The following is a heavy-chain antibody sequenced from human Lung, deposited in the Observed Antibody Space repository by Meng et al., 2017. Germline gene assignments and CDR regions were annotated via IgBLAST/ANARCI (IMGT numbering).Heavy chain of an antibody. D-gene: IGHD1-7*01. CDR3: GRDQGRELINH. CDR1: GGSITSSSSY. CDR2: VYHRGDT. Sequence: QLHLQESGPGLVKPSETLSLTWTISGGSITSSSSYWGWVRQPPGKGLEWIGEVYHRGDTNYNPSLKSRVDISVDKSKNQFYLSLFSVTAADTAVYYCGRDQGRELINHWGQGTLVTVSS. V-gene: IGHV4-39*07. J-gene: IGHJ4*02.